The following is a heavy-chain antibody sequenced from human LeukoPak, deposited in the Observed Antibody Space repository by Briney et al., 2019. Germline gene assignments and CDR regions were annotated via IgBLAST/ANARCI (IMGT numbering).Heavy chain of an antibody. V-gene: IGHV3-9*03. CDR2: ISWNSGSI. CDR1: GFAFDDYA. J-gene: IGHJ4*02. CDR3: AKDGGPYGGIRGYFDY. Sequence: GGSLRLSCAASGFAFDDYAMHWVRQAPGKGLEWVSGISWNSGSIDYADSVKGRFTISRDNAKKFLFLQMNSPRVEDMALYYCAKDGGPYGGIRGYFDYWGQGTLVTASS. D-gene: IGHD4-23*01.